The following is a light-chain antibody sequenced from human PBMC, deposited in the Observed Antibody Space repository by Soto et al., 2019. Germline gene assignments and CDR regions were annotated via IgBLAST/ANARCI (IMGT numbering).Light chain of an antibody. CDR3: QHRSDWPPGAT. CDR2: DAS. V-gene: IGKV3-11*01. CDR1: QSVSSS. J-gene: IGKJ4*01. Sequence: EIVLTQSPATLSLSPRERATLFCRASQSVSSSLAWYQQKPGQAPRLLIYDASNRATGIPARFSGGGSGTDFTLTISSLEPEDSALYDCQHRSDWPPGATFGGGTKVEIK.